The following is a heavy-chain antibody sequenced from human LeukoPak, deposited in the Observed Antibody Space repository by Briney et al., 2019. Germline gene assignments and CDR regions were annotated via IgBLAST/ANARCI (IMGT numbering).Heavy chain of an antibody. CDR2: ISSSSSYI. Sequence: GGSLRLSCAASGFTFSSYSMIWVRQAPGKGLEWVSSISSSSSYIYYADSVKGRFTISRDNAKNSLYLQMNSLRAEDTAVYYCARPGSEVPMNWGQGTLVTVSS. J-gene: IGHJ4*02. CDR3: ARPGSEVPMN. CDR1: GFTFSSYS. V-gene: IGHV3-21*01. D-gene: IGHD2-2*01.